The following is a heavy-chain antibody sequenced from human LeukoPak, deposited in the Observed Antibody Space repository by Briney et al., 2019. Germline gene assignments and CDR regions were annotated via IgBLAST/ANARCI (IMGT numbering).Heavy chain of an antibody. Sequence: GGSLRLSCAASGFTFSSYAMYWVRQAPGKGLEWVALISYDGSNKYYADSVKGRFTISRDNSKNTLFLQMNSLRAEDTAVYYCARAPSRYSFDYWGQGTLVTVSS. CDR1: GFTFSSYA. J-gene: IGHJ4*02. CDR3: ARAPSRYSFDY. V-gene: IGHV3-30-3*01. CDR2: ISYDGSNK.